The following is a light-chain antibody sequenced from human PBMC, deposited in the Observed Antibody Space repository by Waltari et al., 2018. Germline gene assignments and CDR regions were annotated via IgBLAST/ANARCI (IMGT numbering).Light chain of an antibody. CDR2: AAS. V-gene: IGKV1-39*01. CDR1: QTLTTY. J-gene: IGKJ2*01. CDR3: QQSKEVPFT. Sequence: DIQLTQSPSYLSASVGDRVTITCRASQTLTTYFNWYQQRPGTAPKFLIYAASNLETGVPSRFSGGGSGTDFTLTISGLQPDDFATYYCQQSKEVPFTFGQGTKLEIK.